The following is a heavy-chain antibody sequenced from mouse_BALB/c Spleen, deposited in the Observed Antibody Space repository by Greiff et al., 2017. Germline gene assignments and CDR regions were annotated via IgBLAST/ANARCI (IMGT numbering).Heavy chain of an antibody. CDR1: GYTFTDYA. CDR3: ARGAYDYDGGGRYAMDY. CDR2: ISTYYGDA. J-gene: IGHJ4*01. V-gene: IGHV1S137*01. D-gene: IGHD2-4*01. Sequence: QVQLQQSGAELVRPGVSVKISCKGSGYTFTDYAMHWVKQSHAKSLEWIGVISTYYGDASYNQKFKGKATMTVDKSSSTAYMELARLTSEDSAIYYCARGAYDYDGGGRYAMDYWGQGTSVTVSS.